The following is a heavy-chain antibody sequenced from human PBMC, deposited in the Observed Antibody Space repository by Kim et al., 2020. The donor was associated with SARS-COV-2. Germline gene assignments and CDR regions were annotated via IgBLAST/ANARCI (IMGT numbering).Heavy chain of an antibody. V-gene: IGHV1-2*02. D-gene: IGHD3-9*01. CDR2: INPNSGGT. J-gene: IGHJ4*02. CDR1: GYTFTGYY. CDR3: ASTVLYYDILTGYFSNGSFDH. Sequence: ASVKVSCKASGYTFTGYYMHWVRQAPGQGLEWMGWINPNSGGTNYAQKFQGRVTMTRDTSISTAYMELSRLRSDDTAVYYCASTVLYYDILTGYFSNGSFDHWGQGTLVTVSS.